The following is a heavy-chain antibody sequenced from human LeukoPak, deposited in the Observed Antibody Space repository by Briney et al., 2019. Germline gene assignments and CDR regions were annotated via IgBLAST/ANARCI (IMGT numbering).Heavy chain of an antibody. D-gene: IGHD3-10*01. J-gene: IGHJ4*02. CDR2: ISWNSGSI. V-gene: IGHV3-9*01. CDR3: AKGATQGYGSGSYFPPTYYFDY. Sequence: GGSLRLSCAASGFTLSSYWMSWVRQAPGKGLEWVSGISWNSGSIGYADSVKGRFTISRDNAKNSLYLQMNSLRAEDTALYYCAKGATQGYGSGSYFPPTYYFDYWGQGTLVTVSS. CDR1: GFTLSSYW.